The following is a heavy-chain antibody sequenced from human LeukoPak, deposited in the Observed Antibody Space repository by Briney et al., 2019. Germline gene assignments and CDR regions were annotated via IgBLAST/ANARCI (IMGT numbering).Heavy chain of an antibody. J-gene: IGHJ3*02. D-gene: IGHD3-3*01. CDR3: ARGYTYYDFWSGRLADAFDI. Sequence: SVKVSCKASGYTFTSYDINWVRQAPGQGLEWMGGIIPIFGTANYAQKFQGRVTITADESTSTAYMELSSLRSEDTAVYYCARGYTYYDFWSGRLADAFDIWGQGTMVTVSS. CDR1: GYTFTSYD. CDR2: IIPIFGTA. V-gene: IGHV1-69*13.